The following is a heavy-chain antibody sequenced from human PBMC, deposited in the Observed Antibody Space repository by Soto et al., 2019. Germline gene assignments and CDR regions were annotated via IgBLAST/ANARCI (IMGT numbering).Heavy chain of an antibody. CDR1: GFTFSDYY. CDR2: ISSSSSYT. J-gene: IGHJ4*02. CDR3: ARASGLGNYYDQGLDY. Sequence: GGSLRLSCAASGFTFSDYYMSWIRQAPGKGLEWVSYISSSSSYTNYADSVKGRFTISRDNAKNSLYLQMNSLRAEDTAVYYCARASGLGNYYDQGLDYWGQGTLVTVSS. V-gene: IGHV3-11*06. D-gene: IGHD3-22*01.